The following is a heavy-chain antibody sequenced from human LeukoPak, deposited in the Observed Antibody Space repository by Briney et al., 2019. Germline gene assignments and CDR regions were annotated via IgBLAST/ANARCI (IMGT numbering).Heavy chain of an antibody. V-gene: IGHV3-23*01. CDR2: ISGSGGST. Sequence: GGSLRLSCAASGFTFSSYWMTWVRQAPGKGLEWVSDISGSGGSTFYADSVKGRFTISRDNSKNTLYLQMNSLRAEDTAVYYCAKRAAYYFDSWGQGTLVTVSS. CDR1: GFTFSSYW. J-gene: IGHJ4*02. CDR3: AKRAAYYFDS.